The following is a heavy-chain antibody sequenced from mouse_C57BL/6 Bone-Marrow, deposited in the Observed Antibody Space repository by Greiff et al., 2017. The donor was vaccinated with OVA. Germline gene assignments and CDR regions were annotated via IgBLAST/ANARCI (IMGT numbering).Heavy chain of an antibody. J-gene: IGHJ4*01. V-gene: IGHV14-1*01. Sequence: VQLQQSGAELVRPGASVKLSCTASGFNIKDYYMHWVKQRPEQGLEWIGRIDPADGDTEYAPKFQGKATMTADTSSNTAYLQLSSLTSEDTAVYYCTRWVRGAMDYWGQGTSVTVSS. D-gene: IGHD2-3*01. CDR3: TRWVRGAMDY. CDR1: GFNIKDYY. CDR2: IDPADGDT.